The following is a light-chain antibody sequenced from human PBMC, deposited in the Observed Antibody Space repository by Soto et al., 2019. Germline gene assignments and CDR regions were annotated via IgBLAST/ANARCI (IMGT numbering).Light chain of an antibody. J-gene: IGKJ1*01. CDR2: WAS. CDR1: QSVLYSSNNKNY. Sequence: DIVMTQSPDSLAVSLCERATINCKSSQSVLYSSNNKNYLAWYQQKPGQPPKVLIYWASTRESGVPDRFSGSGSGTDFTLTISSLQAEDVAVYYCQQYYSTRTFGQGTKV. CDR3: QQYYSTRT. V-gene: IGKV4-1*01.